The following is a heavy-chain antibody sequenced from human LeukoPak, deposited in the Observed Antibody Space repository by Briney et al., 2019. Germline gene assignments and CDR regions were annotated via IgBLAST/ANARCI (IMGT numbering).Heavy chain of an antibody. Sequence: GESLKISCEGSGYTFTTYWIGWVRQMPGKGLEWMGIIYPGDSDTRYSPSFQGQVTISADKSISIAYLQWSSLKASDTAMYYCARQKSAYDSEFDYWGQGTLVTVSS. D-gene: IGHD3-3*01. CDR2: IYPGDSDT. J-gene: IGHJ4*02. CDR3: ARQKSAYDSEFDY. V-gene: IGHV5-51*01. CDR1: GYTFTTYW.